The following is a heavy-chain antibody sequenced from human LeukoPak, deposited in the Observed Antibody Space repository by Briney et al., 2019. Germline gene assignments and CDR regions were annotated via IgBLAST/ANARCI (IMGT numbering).Heavy chain of an antibody. V-gene: IGHV4-59*01. Sequence: SETLSLTCTVSGGSISSYYWSWIRQPPGKGLEWIGYIYYSGSTNYNPSLKSRVTISVDTSKNQFSLKLSSVTAADTAVYYCARGVPYSGSYYTFDPRGQGTLVTVSS. J-gene: IGHJ5*02. CDR1: GGSISSYY. CDR2: IYYSGST. CDR3: ARGVPYSGSYYTFDP. D-gene: IGHD1-26*01.